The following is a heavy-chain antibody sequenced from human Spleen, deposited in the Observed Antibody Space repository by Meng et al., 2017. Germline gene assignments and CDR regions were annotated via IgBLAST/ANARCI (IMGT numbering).Heavy chain of an antibody. V-gene: IGHV3-33*01. D-gene: IGHD6-19*01. Sequence: GESLKISCAASGFTFSSYGMHWVRQAPGKGLEWVAVIWYDGSKKYYADSVKGRFTISRDNSKNTLYLQMNSLRAEDTAVYYCAREGSQWLLRWVDFWGQGTLVTVSS. CDR1: GFTFSSYG. J-gene: IGHJ4*02. CDR2: IWYDGSKK. CDR3: AREGSQWLLRWVDF.